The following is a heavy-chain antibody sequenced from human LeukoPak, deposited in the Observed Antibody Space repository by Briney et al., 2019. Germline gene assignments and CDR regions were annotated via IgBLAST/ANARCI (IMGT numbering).Heavy chain of an antibody. CDR3: ARGPSHATDMIVVVSTGYYFDY. CDR1: GDSISSSSYY. CDR2: IYYSGST. V-gene: IGHV4-39*07. D-gene: IGHD3-22*01. J-gene: IGHJ4*02. Sequence: SETLSLTCTASGDSISSSSYYWGWIRQPPGKELEWIGSIYYSGSTYYNPSLNSRVTISVDTSKNQFSLKLSSVTAADTAVYYCARGPSHATDMIVVVSTGYYFDYWGQGTLVTVSS.